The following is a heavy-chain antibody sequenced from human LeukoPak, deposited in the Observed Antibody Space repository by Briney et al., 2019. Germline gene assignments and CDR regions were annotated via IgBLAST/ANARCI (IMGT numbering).Heavy chain of an antibody. J-gene: IGHJ4*02. Sequence: GRSLRLSCAASGFTFSSYGMHWVRQAPGKGLEWVAVISYDGSNKYYADSVKGRFTISRDNSKNTLYPQMNSLRAEDTAVYYCAKSIPGSIALDYWGQGTLVTVSS. D-gene: IGHD6-6*01. CDR3: AKSIPGSIALDY. CDR1: GFTFSSYG. CDR2: ISYDGSNK. V-gene: IGHV3-30*18.